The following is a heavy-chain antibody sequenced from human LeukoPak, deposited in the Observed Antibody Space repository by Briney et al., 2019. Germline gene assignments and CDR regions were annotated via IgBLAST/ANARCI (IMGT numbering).Heavy chain of an antibody. Sequence: SVKVSCKASGGTFSSYAISWVRQAPGQGLEWMGGIIPIFGTANYAQKFQGRDTITADESTSTAYMELSSLRSEDTAVYYCARESLTGAAFDIWGQGTMVTVSS. J-gene: IGHJ3*02. CDR3: ARESLTGAAFDI. CDR2: IIPIFGTA. V-gene: IGHV1-69*13. D-gene: IGHD7-27*01. CDR1: GGTFSSYA.